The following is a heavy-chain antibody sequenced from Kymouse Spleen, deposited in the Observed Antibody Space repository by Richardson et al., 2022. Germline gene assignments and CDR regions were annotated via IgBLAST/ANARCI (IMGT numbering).Heavy chain of an antibody. Sequence: QLQLQESGPGLVKPSETLSLTCTVSGGSISSSSYYWGWIRQPPGKGLEWIGSIYYSGSTYYNPSLKSRVTISVDTSKNQFSLKLSSVTAADTAVYYCAREGTGKPAWFDPWGQGTLVTVSS. CDR2: IYYSGST. CDR3: AREGTGKPAWFDP. V-gene: IGHV4-39*01. J-gene: IGHJ5*02. D-gene: IGHD1-1*01,IGHD1-20*01,IGHD1-7*01. CDR1: GGSISSSSYY.